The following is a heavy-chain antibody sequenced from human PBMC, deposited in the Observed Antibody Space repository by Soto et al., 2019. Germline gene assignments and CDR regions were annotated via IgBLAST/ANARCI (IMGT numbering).Heavy chain of an antibody. J-gene: IGHJ6*02. Sequence: EVQLVESGGGLVQPGGSLRLSCAASGFTFSSYAMHWVRQAPGKGLEYVSAISSNGGSTYYANSVKGRFTISRDNSKNTLYLQMGSLRAEDMAVYYCARPYYPLRYGMDVWGQGTTVTVSS. CDR3: ARPYYPLRYGMDV. CDR2: ISSNGGST. D-gene: IGHD3-10*01. CDR1: GFTFSSYA. V-gene: IGHV3-64*01.